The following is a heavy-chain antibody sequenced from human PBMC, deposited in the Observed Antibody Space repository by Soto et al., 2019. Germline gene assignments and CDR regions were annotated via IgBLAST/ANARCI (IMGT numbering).Heavy chain of an antibody. V-gene: IGHV4-59*08. CDR1: GGSISSYY. D-gene: IGHD6-13*01. Sequence: SETLSLTCTVSGGSISSYYWSWIRQPPGKGLEWIGYIYYSGSTNYNPSLKSRVTISVDTSKNQFSLKLSSVTAADTAVYYCARHGWYSSSWYEAYNWFDPWGQGTLVTVSS. CDR2: IYYSGST. CDR3: ARHGWYSSSWYEAYNWFDP. J-gene: IGHJ5*02.